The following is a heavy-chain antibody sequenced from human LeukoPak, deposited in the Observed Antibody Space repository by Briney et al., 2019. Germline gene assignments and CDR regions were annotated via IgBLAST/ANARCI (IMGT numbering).Heavy chain of an antibody. CDR2: ISSSGNTR. CDR1: GFTFSDYY. CDR3: TGSSWPVYYYYYYMHV. V-gene: IGHV3-11*01. D-gene: IGHD6-13*01. J-gene: IGHJ6*03. Sequence: ALRLSCAASGFTFSDYYMSWIRQAPGRGVAGVSYISSSGNTRYYADSVKGRFTISRHNAKTSLHLQMVSLRAEDTAVYYCTGSSWPVYYYYYYMHVWGKGTTLTVS.